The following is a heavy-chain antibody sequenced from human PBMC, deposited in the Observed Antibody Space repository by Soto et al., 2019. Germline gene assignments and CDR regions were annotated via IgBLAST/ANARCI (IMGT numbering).Heavy chain of an antibody. CDR1: GYTFTSYA. CDR3: ARVGIVGVYYFDY. D-gene: IGHD1-26*01. J-gene: IGHJ4*02. V-gene: IGHV1-3*01. Sequence: ASVKVSCKASGYTFTSYAMHWVRQAPGQRLEWMGWINAGNGNTKYSQKFQGRVTITRDTSASTAYMELSSLRSEDTAVYYCARVGIVGVYYFDYWGQGTLVTVSS. CDR2: INAGNGNT.